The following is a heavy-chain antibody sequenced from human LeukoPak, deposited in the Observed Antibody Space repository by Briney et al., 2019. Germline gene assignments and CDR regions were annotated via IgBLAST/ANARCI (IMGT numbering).Heavy chain of an antibody. J-gene: IGHJ3*02. CDR3: SPGIVVVVAASDAFDI. D-gene: IGHD2-15*01. Sequence: PGRSLRLSCAASGFTFSSYAMHWVRQAPGKGLEWVAVISYDGSNKYYADSVKGRFTISRDNSKNTLYLQMNSLRAEDTAVYYCSPGIVVVVAASDAFDIWGQGTMVTVSS. CDR2: ISYDGSNK. V-gene: IGHV3-30-3*01. CDR1: GFTFSSYA.